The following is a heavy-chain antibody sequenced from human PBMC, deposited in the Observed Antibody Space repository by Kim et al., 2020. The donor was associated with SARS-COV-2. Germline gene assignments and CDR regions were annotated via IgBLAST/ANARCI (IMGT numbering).Heavy chain of an antibody. Sequence: GGSLRLSCTASGFTFSSRAMSWVRQAPGKGLEWVSAIAGPGFRTYYAESVKGRFTISRDNSRNTVSLEMNSLTVDDTALYYCVVDRRFQSTWGQGTLVTVSS. CDR3: VVDRRFQST. CDR1: GFTFSSRA. CDR2: IAGPGFRT. D-gene: IGHD3-10*01. V-gene: IGHV3-23*01. J-gene: IGHJ5*02.